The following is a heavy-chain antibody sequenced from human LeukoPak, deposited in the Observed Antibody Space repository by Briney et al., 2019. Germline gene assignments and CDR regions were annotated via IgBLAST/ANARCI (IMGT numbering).Heavy chain of an antibody. D-gene: IGHD3-3*01. Sequence: GGSLRLSCAASGFTFSSYSMNWVRQAPGKGLEWVSYISSSSSTIYYADSVKGQFTISRDNAKNSLSLQMNSLRAEDTAVYYCAGGPDYDFWSGWGYYYYYYMDVWGKGTTVTVSS. CDR2: ISSSSSTI. CDR1: GFTFSSYS. CDR3: AGGPDYDFWSGWGYYYYYYMDV. V-gene: IGHV3-48*01. J-gene: IGHJ6*03.